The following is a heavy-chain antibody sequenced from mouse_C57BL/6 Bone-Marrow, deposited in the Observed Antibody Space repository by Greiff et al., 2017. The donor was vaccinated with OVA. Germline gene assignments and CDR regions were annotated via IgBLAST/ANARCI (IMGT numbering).Heavy chain of an antibody. V-gene: IGHV14-4*01. D-gene: IGHD1-1*01. J-gene: IGHJ2*01. Sequence: EVKLQQSGAELVRPGASVTLSCTASGFNIKDDYMHWVKQRPEQGLEWIGWIDPENGDTEYASKFQGKATITADTSSNTAYLQLSSLTSEDTAVYYCTLLRDFDYWGQGTTLTVSS. CDR1: GFNIKDDY. CDR3: TLLRDFDY. CDR2: IDPENGDT.